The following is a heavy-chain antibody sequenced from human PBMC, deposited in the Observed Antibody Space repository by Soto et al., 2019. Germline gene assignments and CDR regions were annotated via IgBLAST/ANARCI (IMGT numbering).Heavy chain of an antibody. V-gene: IGHV1-18*01. CDR1: GYTFTSYG. Sequence: KVSCKASGYTFTSYGISWVRQAPGQGLEWMGWISAYNGNTNYAQKLQGRVTMTTDTSTSTDYMELRSLRSDDTGVYYCARDIQLYDILTGYSSRPVDYWGQGTLVTVSS. J-gene: IGHJ4*02. CDR3: ARDIQLYDILTGYSSRPVDY. D-gene: IGHD3-9*01. CDR2: ISAYNGNT.